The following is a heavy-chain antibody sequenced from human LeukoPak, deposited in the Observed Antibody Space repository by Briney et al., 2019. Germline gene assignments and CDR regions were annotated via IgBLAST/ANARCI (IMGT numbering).Heavy chain of an antibody. V-gene: IGHV1-18*01. CDR2: ISAYNGNT. J-gene: IGHJ4*02. CDR1: GGTFSSYA. D-gene: IGHD1-26*01. CDR3: ARDTVGAHRLFDY. Sequence: ASVKVSCKASGGTFSSYAISWVRQAPGQGLEWMGWISAYNGNTNYAQELQGRVTMTTDTSTSTAYMELGSLRSDDTAVYYCARDTVGAHRLFDYWGQGTLVTVSS.